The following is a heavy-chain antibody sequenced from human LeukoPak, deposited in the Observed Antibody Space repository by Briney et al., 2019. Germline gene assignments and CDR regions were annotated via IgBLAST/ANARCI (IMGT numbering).Heavy chain of an antibody. D-gene: IGHD6-19*01. CDR3: AREKQKYSSGWYCLDY. CDR2: IWYDGSNK. CDR1: GFTFSTYG. Sequence: AGSLRLSCAASGFTFSTYGLHWVRQAPGKGLEWVALIWYDGSNKYYADSVKGRFTISRDNSKNTLYLQMNSLRAEDTAVYYCAREKQKYSSGWYCLDYWGQGTLVTVSS. J-gene: IGHJ4*02. V-gene: IGHV3-33*01.